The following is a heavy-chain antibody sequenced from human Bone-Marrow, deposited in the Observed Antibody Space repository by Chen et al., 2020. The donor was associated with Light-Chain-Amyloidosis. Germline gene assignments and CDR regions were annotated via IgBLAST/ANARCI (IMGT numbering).Heavy chain of an antibody. CDR1: GVSTITSREYY. V-gene: IGHV4-30-4*08. Sequence: QLQESGPGLLEPSKTLSLTCTVSGVSTITSREYYWGWMRQTPGKGLEWIGYIYYSGSTYYNPSLKSRVTISVDTAKNQFSLKLSSVTAADTAVYYCARLNNYYDSSGYYRVFDYWGQGTLVTVSS. CDR3: ARLNNYYDSSGYYRVFDY. D-gene: IGHD3-22*01. CDR2: IYYSGST. J-gene: IGHJ4*02.